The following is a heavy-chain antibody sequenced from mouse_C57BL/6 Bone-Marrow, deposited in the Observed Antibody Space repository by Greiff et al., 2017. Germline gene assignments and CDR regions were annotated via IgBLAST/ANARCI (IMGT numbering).Heavy chain of an antibody. J-gene: IGHJ4*01. CDR1: GFTFSSYG. V-gene: IGHV5-6*01. Sequence: EVKLMESGGDLVKPGGSLKLSCAASGFTFSSYGMSWVRQTPDKRLEWVATISSGGSYTYYPDSVKGRFTISRDNAKNTLYLQMSSLKSEDTAMYYCSRQRRLLFMDYWGQGTSVTVSS. D-gene: IGHD2-10*01. CDR2: ISSGGSYT. CDR3: SRQRRLLFMDY.